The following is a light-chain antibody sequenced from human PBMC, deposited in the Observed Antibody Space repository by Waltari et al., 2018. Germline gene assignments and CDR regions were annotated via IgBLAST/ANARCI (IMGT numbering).Light chain of an antibody. J-gene: IGLJ1*01. V-gene: IGLV2-8*01. CDR3: SSYAGSNNYV. Sequence: QSALTQPPSASGSPGQSVTISCTGTTRDVGGYNYVSWYQQHPGNAPKLMIYEVSKRPSGVPDRFSGSKSGNTASLTVSGLQAEDEADDYCSSYAGSNNYVFGTGTKVTVL. CDR2: EVS. CDR1: TRDVGGYNY.